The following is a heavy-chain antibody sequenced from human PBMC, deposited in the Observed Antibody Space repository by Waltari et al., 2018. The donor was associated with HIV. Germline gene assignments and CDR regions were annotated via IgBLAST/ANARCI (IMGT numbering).Heavy chain of an antibody. CDR1: GYSFTNSY. CDR2: INPSGGST. Sequence: QVPLVQSAAEVRKPGASVTVSWKASGYSFTNSYITWVRQAPGQGLEWMGVINPSGGSTSSALKFQGRVTMTRDTSTSTVYMDLSSLTSEDTAVYYCARPLTLNSGYDSWGQGTLVTVSS. V-gene: IGHV1-46*01. D-gene: IGHD5-12*01. CDR3: ARPLTLNSGYDS. J-gene: IGHJ5*02.